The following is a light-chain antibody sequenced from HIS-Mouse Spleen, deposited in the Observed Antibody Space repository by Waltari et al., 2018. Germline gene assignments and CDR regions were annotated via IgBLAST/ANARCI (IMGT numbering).Light chain of an antibody. CDR2: DDS. V-gene: IGLV3-21*03. CDR3: QVWDSSSDHVV. J-gene: IGLJ2*01. Sequence: SYVLTQPPSVSVAPGKTARITCGGNNIGRKSGPWYQQKPGQAPVLVGYDDSDRPSGIPERFSGSNSGNTATLTISRVEAGDEADYYCQVWDSSSDHVVFGGGTKLTVL. CDR1: NIGRKS.